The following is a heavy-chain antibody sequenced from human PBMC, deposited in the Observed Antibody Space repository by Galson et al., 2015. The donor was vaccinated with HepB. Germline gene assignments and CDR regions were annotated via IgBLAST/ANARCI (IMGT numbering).Heavy chain of an antibody. CDR1: GYTFTSYD. J-gene: IGHJ6*03. D-gene: IGHD3-9*01. CDR3: ARVLRYFDWSLGRWYYYYMDV. V-gene: IGHV1-8*01. CDR2: MNPNSGNT. Sequence: SVKVSCKASGYTFTSYDINWVRQATGQGLEWMGWMNPNSGNTGYAQKFQGRVTMTRNTSISTAYMELSSLRSEDTAVYYCARVLRYFDWSLGRWYYYYMDVWGKGTTVTVSS.